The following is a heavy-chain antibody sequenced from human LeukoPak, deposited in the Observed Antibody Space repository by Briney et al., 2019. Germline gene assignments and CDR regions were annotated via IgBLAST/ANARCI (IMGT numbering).Heavy chain of an antibody. V-gene: IGHV3-30*02. J-gene: IGHJ2*01. CDR2: IRYDGGNK. CDR3: AKGHCSGGSCWFLDL. CDR1: GFTFSSYG. D-gene: IGHD2-15*01. Sequence: GGALRLSCAASGFTFSSYGMHWVRQAPGKGLEWVAFIRYDGGNKDYADSVKGRFTISRDNFKNTLYLQMNSLRAEDTAVYSCAKGHCSGGSCWFLDLWGRGALVTVSS.